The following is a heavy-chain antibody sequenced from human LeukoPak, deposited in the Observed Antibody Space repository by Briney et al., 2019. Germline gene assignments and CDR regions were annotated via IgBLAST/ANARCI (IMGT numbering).Heavy chain of an antibody. CDR1: GGSISSGGYY. CDR3: ARLMTTVVAGPYYYYYYMDV. CDR2: IFYSGST. V-gene: IGHV4-31*03. D-gene: IGHD4-23*01. J-gene: IGHJ6*03. Sequence: PSETLSLTCTVSGGSISSGGYYWSWIRQHPGKGLEWIGYIFYSGSTYYNPSLKSRVTISVDTSKNQFSLELSSVTAADTAVFYCARLMTTVVAGPYYYYYYMDVWGKGTTVTVSS.